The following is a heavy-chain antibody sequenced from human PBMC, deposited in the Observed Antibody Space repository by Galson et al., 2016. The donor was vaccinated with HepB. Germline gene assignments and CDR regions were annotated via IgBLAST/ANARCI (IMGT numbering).Heavy chain of an antibody. Sequence: SLRLSCAASGITFSRYAMSWVRQAPGKGLEWVSGLSDSGGSTDYTGSVKGRFTISRDNSKNTLYLQMNSLRAEDTAICYCAREAPIAAPGANDCWGQGTQVTVSS. V-gene: IGHV3-23*01. CDR3: AREAPIAAPGANDC. CDR2: LSDSGGST. J-gene: IGHJ4*02. D-gene: IGHD6-13*01. CDR1: GITFSRYA.